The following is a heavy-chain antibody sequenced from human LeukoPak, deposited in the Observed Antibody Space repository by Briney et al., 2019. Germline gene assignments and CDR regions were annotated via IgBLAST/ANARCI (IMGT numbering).Heavy chain of an antibody. CDR2: IYYSGST. D-gene: IGHD6-13*01. CDR1: GGSISSSSYY. J-gene: IGHJ5*02. Sequence: SETLSLTCTVSGGSISSSSYYWGWIRQPPGKGLEWIGSIYYSGSTYYNPSLKSRVTISVDTSKNQFSLKLSFVTAANTAVYFCARAYSSSWYFNWFDPWGQGTLVTVSS. V-gene: IGHV4-39*07. CDR3: ARAYSSSWYFNWFDP.